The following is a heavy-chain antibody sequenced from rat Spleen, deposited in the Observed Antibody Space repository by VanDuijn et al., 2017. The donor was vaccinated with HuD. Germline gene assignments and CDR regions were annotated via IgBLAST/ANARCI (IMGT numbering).Heavy chain of an antibody. J-gene: IGHJ2*01. D-gene: IGHD1-7*01. V-gene: IGHV5-35*01. CDR2: ITRDGSST. CDR3: AKVPYYGYYYFDY. CDR1: GFTFSSSW. Sequence: EVQLVESGGGLVQPGSPLKLSCAASGFTFSSSWLNWIRQAPGKGLEWVASITRDGSSTYYPDTVKGRFVISKDNAKDTGYLQMESLRSEDTATYYCAKVPYYGYYYFDYWGQGVMVTVSS.